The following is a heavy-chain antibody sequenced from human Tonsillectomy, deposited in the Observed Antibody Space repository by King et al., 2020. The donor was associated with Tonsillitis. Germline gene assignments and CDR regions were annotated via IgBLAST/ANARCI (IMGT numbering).Heavy chain of an antibody. D-gene: IGHD1-26*01. CDR3: AKGSNSRSYFGHDGLDI. V-gene: IGHV3-30*18. CDR2: VSFDGSNK. Sequence: VQLVESGGGVVQPGRSLRLSCAASGFTFSSYAMHWVRQAPGKGLEWVAIVSFDGSNKFYADSVRGRFTISRDNSKNTVFLQMDSLRAEDTAVYYCAKGSNSRSYFGHDGLDIWGQGTMVTVSS. J-gene: IGHJ3*02. CDR1: GFTFSSYA.